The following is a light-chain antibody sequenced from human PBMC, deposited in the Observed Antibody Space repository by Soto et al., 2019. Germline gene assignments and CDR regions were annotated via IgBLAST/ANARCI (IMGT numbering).Light chain of an antibody. CDR2: AAS. Sequence: IQLTQSPSSLSASVGDRVTISCRASQGNNSFVAWYQQKSGKAPKLLIYAASTLQSGVPSRFSGSGSGTDFTLTISSLQPEDFATYYCQQYGRFLTFGQGTKLELK. CDR1: QGNNSF. V-gene: IGKV1-9*01. CDR3: QQYGRFLT. J-gene: IGKJ2*01.